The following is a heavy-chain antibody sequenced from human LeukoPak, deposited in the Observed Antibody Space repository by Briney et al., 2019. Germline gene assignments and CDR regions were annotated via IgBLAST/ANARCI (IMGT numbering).Heavy chain of an antibody. CDR2: IYPGDSDT. Sequence: GESLKISCKGSGYSFSIYWISWVRQMPGKGLEWKGIIYPGDSDTRYSPSFQGQVTISADKSISTAYLQWSSLKASDTAMYYCASADNAFDIWGQGTMVTVSS. CDR3: ASADNAFDI. CDR1: GYSFSIYW. D-gene: IGHD1-14*01. V-gene: IGHV5-51*01. J-gene: IGHJ3*02.